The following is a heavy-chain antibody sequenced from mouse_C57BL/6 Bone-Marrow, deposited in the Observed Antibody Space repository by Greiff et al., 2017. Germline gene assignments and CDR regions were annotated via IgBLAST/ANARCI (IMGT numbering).Heavy chain of an antibody. CDR3: AGTYYRNPYFDV. CDR2: ISPRDGST. V-gene: IGHV1-85*01. J-gene: IGHJ1*03. Sequence: VQLQQSGPELVKPGASVKLSCKASGYTFTSYDINWVKQRPGQGLEWIGWISPRDGSTKYNEKFKGKATLTVDTSSRTAYMELHSLTSEDSAVYFCAGTYYRNPYFDVWGTGTTVTVAT. CDR1: GYTFTSYD. D-gene: IGHD2-5*01.